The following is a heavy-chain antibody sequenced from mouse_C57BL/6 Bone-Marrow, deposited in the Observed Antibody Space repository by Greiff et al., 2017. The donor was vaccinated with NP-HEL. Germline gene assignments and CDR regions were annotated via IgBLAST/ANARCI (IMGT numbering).Heavy chain of an antibody. CDR2: IDPTGSYT. D-gene: IGHD2-4*01. CDR1: GYTFTSYW. Sequence: VQLQQPGAELVKPGASVKLSCKASGYTFTSYWMQWVKQRPGQGLEWIGEIDPTGSYTKYNQKFKGKATLTVYPSSCTAYLQLSSLTSDDSAVYYCSRSAYYYYGCFAYWGQGPLVTFSA. V-gene: IGHV1-50*01. J-gene: IGHJ3*01. CDR3: SRSAYYYYGCFAY.